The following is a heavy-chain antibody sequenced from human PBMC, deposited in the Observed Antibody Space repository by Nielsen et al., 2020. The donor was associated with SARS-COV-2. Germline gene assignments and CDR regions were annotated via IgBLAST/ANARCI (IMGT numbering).Heavy chain of an antibody. D-gene: IGHD3-3*01. CDR2: IYYSGST. CDR3: ARTGFYDFWSGYLPDY. J-gene: IGHJ4*02. V-gene: IGHV4-38-2*02. Sequence: GSLRLSCTVSGYSISSGYYWGWIRQPPGKGLEWIGSIYYSGSTYYNPSLKSRVTISVDTSKNQFSLKLSSVTAADTAVYYCARTGFYDFWSGYLPDYWGQGTLVTVSS. CDR1: GYSISSGYY.